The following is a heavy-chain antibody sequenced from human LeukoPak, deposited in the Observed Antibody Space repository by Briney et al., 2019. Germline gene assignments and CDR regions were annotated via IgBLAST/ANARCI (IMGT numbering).Heavy chain of an antibody. Sequence: GGSLRLSCAASGFTFSSYAMHWVRQAPGKGLEWVAVISYDGSNKYYADSVKGRFTISRDNSKNTLYLQMNSLRAEDTAVYYCARDEEWEPDSNSLSDAFDIWGQGTMVTVSS. CDR2: ISYDGSNK. CDR1: GFTFSSYA. J-gene: IGHJ3*02. CDR3: ARDEEWEPDSNSLSDAFDI. V-gene: IGHV3-30-3*01. D-gene: IGHD1-26*01.